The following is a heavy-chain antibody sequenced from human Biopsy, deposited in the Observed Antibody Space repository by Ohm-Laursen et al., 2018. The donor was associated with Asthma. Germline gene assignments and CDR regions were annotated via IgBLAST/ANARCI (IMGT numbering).Heavy chain of an antibody. CDR2: SSVYNGNT. D-gene: IGHD3-10*01. V-gene: IGHV1-18*01. CDR3: ARAVDYSHYYGIDV. J-gene: IGHJ6*02. Sequence: SVKVSCKTSLYTFNSAGITWVRQAPGQGLEWVGWSSVYNGNTKVAQKLQDRVTMITDTSTSTAYMELRSLRSDDTAVYFCARAVDYSHYYGIDVWGQGTTVTVS. CDR1: LYTFNSAG.